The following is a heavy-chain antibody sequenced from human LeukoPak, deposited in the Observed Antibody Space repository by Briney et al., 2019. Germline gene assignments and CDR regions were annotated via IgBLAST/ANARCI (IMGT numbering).Heavy chain of an antibody. CDR3: ARQMNTVTADY. CDR2: IFCSGST. V-gene: IGHV4-39*01. CDR1: GGSISSSSYF. Sequence: PSGTLSLTCTVSGGSISSSSYFWGWIRQPPGKGLEWIGSIFCSGSTYYNPSLNSRVTMSIDTSKNQFSLRLSSVTAADTAVYYCARQMNTVTADYWGQGTLVTVSS. D-gene: IGHD4-17*01. J-gene: IGHJ4*02.